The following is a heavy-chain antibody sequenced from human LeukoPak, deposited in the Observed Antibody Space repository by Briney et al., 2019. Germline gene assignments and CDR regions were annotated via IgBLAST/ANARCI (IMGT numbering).Heavy chain of an antibody. CDR1: GSTFSAYY. CDR2: INPNSGGT. Sequence: ASVKVSFKASGSTFSAYYMHWVRQAPGQGPEWMGWINPNSGGTNYAQKFQGRVTMTRDTSISTAYMELTRLRSDDTAVYYCAREGQLVGPTPKVHYYGMDFWGQGTTVTVSS. V-gene: IGHV1-2*02. J-gene: IGHJ6*02. CDR3: AREGQLVGPTPKVHYYGMDF. D-gene: IGHD1-26*01.